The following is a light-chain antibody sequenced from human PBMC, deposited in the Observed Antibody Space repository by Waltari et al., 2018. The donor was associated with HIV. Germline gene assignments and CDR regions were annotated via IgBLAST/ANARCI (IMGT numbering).Light chain of an antibody. CDR2: SGS. CDR1: HYIGAQ. J-gene: IGKJ4*01. CDR3: QQAASFPHT. Sequence: DIQVMQSPSSMSVSVGDNVSISFQASHYIGAQLAWYQMKPREAPKLRIYSGSKLQSGVPSRFAASVSGPHVSRTITGLQREDFGTYFCQQAASFPHTFGGGT. V-gene: IGKV1D-12*01.